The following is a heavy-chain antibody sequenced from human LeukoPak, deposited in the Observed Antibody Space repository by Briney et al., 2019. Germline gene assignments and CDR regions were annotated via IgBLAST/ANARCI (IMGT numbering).Heavy chain of an antibody. V-gene: IGHV1-69*13. D-gene: IGHD6-6*01. CDR2: FIPIFGTA. CDR3: ARVSIAARLNYYYGMDV. Sequence: SVTASCKAPGYTFTSNAISWLRQAPGQGLNWMGGFIPIFGTANYAQKFQGRVTITADESTSTAYMELSSLRSEDTAVYYCARVSIAARLNYYYGMDVWGQGTTVTVSS. CDR1: GYTFTSNA. J-gene: IGHJ6*02.